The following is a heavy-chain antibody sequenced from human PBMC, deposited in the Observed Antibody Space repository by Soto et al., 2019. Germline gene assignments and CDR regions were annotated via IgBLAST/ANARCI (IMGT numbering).Heavy chain of an antibody. V-gene: IGHV3-21*01. J-gene: IGHJ4*02. CDR1: GFTFSSYS. Sequence: TGGSLRLSCAASGFTFSSYSMNWVRQAPGKGLEWVSSISSSSSYIYYADSVKGRFTISRDNAKNSLYLQMNSLRAEDTAVYYCARDGYYGDYGVDYWGRGTLVTVSS. D-gene: IGHD4-17*01. CDR3: ARDGYYGDYGVDY. CDR2: ISSSSSYI.